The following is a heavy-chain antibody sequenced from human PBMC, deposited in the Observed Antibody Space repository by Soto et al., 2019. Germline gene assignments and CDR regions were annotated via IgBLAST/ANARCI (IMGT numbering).Heavy chain of an antibody. J-gene: IGHJ4*02. CDR1: GVSVSSGSFY. D-gene: IGHD4-17*01. Sequence: GTLSLTCTVSGVSVSSGSFYWAWIRQPPGKGLEWIGFGSYSGTTNYKPSLKSRVTISVDTSRSQISLKVSSLTAADTAVYYCARGATVTQYDYWGQGTQVTVSS. CDR3: ARGATVTQYDY. V-gene: IGHV4-61*01. CDR2: GSYSGTT.